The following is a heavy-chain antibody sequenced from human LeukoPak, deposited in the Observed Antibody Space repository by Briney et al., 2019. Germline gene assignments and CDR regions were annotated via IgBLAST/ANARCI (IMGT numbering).Heavy chain of an antibody. CDR1: GGSISSSSYY. V-gene: IGHV4-39*01. CDR3: ARHLGSGSYRGYYYYGMDV. J-gene: IGHJ6*02. Sequence: SSETLSLTCTVSGGSISSSSYYWGWIRQPPGKGLEWIGSIYYSGSTYYNPSLESRVTISVDTSKNQFSLKLSSVTAADTAVYYCARHLGSGSYRGYYYYGMDVWGQGTTVTVSS. D-gene: IGHD3-10*01. CDR2: IYYSGST.